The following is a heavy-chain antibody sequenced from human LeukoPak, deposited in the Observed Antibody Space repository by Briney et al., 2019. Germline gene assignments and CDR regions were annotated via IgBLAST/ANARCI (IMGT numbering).Heavy chain of an antibody. Sequence: SETLSLTCAVTGDSIGSHYWWSWVRQPPGKGLEWIGEIYHSGSTNYNPSLKSRVTISVDKSKNQFSLKLTSLTAADTAVYYCARKGYTYGTFDYWGLGTLVTVSS. J-gene: IGHJ4*02. CDR1: GDSIGSHYW. CDR2: IYHSGST. V-gene: IGHV4-4*02. D-gene: IGHD5-18*01. CDR3: ARKGYTYGTFDY.